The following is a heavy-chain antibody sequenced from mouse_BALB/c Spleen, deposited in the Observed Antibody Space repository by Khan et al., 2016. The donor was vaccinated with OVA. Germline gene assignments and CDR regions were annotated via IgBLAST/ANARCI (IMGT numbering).Heavy chain of an antibody. V-gene: IGHV1-7*01. J-gene: IGHJ3*01. CDR2: INPSTDYT. D-gene: IGHD1-1*01. Sequence: QMQLKQSGAELAKPGASVKMSCKASGYTFTNYWMHWVKQRPGQGLEWIGYINPSTDYTEYNQKFKDKATLTADKSSSTAYIQLTSLTSEDSALYYCVNHGSSSAWFTYWGQGTLVTVSA. CDR1: GYTFTNYW. CDR3: VNHGSSSAWFTY.